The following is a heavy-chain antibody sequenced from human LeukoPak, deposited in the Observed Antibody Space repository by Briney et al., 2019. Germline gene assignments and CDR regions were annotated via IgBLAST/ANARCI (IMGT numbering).Heavy chain of an antibody. CDR2: IYYSAPT. D-gene: IGHD3-22*01. Sequence: STDTLSPTCTVSAASISSYCSSWIRQPPGKGLEWIGYIYYSAPTNYKPSLKSRVTISVDTYKSQFSLKLSSVTAADTAVYYCARALYYYDSSATSDYYYYMDVWGKGTTVTVSS. CDR3: ARALYYYDSSATSDYYYYMDV. V-gene: IGHV4-59*07. CDR1: AASISSYC. J-gene: IGHJ6*03.